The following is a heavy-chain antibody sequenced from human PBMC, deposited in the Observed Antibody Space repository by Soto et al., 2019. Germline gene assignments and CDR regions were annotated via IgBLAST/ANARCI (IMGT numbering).Heavy chain of an antibody. CDR1: GGSISGSYYY. D-gene: IGHD1-20*01. CDR3: ASSQKGYNWNYFDH. CDR2: VFYTGFT. V-gene: IGHV4-39*01. J-gene: IGHJ4*02. Sequence: SETLSVTCAVSGGSISGSYYYWGWLRQSPGRGPEWIGSVFYTGFTSYNPSLESRVSVSVDTSKNQFSLKVSAVTAADTAVYYCASSQKGYNWNYFDHWGQGALVTVSS.